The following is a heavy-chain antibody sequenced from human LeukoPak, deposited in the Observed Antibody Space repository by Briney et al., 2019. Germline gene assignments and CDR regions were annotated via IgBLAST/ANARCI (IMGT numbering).Heavy chain of an antibody. J-gene: IGHJ3*02. CDR3: ARYSYYESTGYTNDAFDI. V-gene: IGHV4-59*01. CDR1: GGSISSYY. D-gene: IGHD3-22*01. Sequence: SETLSLTCTVSGGSISSYYWGWIRQPPGKGLEGIGYIYHIGSTNYNPSLKSRVTISIDTSKNQFSLKLSSVTAADTAVYYCARYSYYESTGYTNDAFDIWGQGAMVTVSS. CDR2: IYHIGST.